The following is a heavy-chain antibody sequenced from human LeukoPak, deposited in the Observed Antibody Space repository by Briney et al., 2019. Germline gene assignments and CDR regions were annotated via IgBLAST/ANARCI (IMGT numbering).Heavy chain of an antibody. D-gene: IGHD2-21*02. J-gene: IGHJ4*02. CDR2: INHSGST. Sequence: SETLSLTCSVSTDSTNTYYWSWIRQPPGKGLEWIGEINHSGSTNYNPSLKSRVTISVDTSKNQFSLRLSSVTAADTAVYYCARGGFYCGGDCYVDYWGQGTLVTVSS. CDR1: TDSTNTYY. CDR3: ARGGFYCGGDCYVDY. V-gene: IGHV4-34*01.